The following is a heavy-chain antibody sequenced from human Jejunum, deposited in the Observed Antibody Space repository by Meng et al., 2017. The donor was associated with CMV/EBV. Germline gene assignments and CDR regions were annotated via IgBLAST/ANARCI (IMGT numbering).Heavy chain of an antibody. D-gene: IGHD3-22*01. CDR3: AGARTYFRDSSGHFLDY. CDR2: IKQDGSER. Sequence: TWVLNDPGRGLEGVAYIKQDGSERSYVDSVRGRFTISRDNTKNSLYLQMNDLRVEDTAVYYCAGARTYFRDSSGHFLDYWGQGTLVTVSS. J-gene: IGHJ4*02. V-gene: IGHV3-7*01.